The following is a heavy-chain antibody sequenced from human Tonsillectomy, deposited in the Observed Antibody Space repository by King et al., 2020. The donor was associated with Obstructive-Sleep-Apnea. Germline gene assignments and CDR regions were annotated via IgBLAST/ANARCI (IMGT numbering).Heavy chain of an antibody. CDR3: ARGSTLLDNAAKFAF. D-gene: IGHD3-3*02. Sequence: VQLVESGGALVQPGGSLRLSCAASGFTFSSYNMHWVRQAPGKGLEWVSYIGSSGTTIYYADSVKGRFTISRDNAKNSLYLQMNSLRAEDTAVYYCARGSTLLDNAAKFAFCGQGTLVTVSS. CDR1: GFTFSSYN. CDR2: IGSSGTTI. J-gene: IGHJ4*02. V-gene: IGHV3-48*04.